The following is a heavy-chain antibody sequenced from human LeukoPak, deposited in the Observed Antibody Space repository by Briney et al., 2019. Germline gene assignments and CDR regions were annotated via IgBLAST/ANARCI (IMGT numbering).Heavy chain of an antibody. V-gene: IGHV7-4-1*02. CDR3: ARHYSGSGSFYKPDY. J-gene: IGHJ4*02. CDR1: GYTFTSYA. CDR2: INTNTGNP. Sequence: ASVKVSCKASGYTFTSYAMNWVRQAPGQGLEWMGWINTNTGNPTYAQGFTGRFVFSLDTSVSTAYLQSSSLKAEDTAVYYCARHYSGSGSFYKPDYWGQGTLVTVSS. D-gene: IGHD3-10*01.